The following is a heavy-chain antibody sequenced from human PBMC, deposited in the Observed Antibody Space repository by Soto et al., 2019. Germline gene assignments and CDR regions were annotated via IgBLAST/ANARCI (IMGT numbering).Heavy chain of an antibody. D-gene: IGHD4-17*01. CDR1: GFTFSSYG. CDR3: AKDKPDDYGGYFDY. V-gene: IGHV3-30*18. Sequence: SGGSLRLSCASSGFTFSSYGMHWVRQAPGKGLEWVAVISYDGSNKYYADSVKGRFTISRDNSKNTLYLQMNSLRAEDTAVYYCAKDKPDDYGGYFDYWGQGTLVTVSS. J-gene: IGHJ4*02. CDR2: ISYDGSNK.